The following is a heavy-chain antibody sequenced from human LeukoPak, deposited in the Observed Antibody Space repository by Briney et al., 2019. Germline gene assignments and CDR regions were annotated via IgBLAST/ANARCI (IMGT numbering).Heavy chain of an antibody. Sequence: GASVKVSCKASGGTFSSYAISWVRQAPGQGLEWMGWINPNSGGTNYAQKFQGWVTMTRDTSISTAYMELSRLRSDDTAVYYCARSTSLYYYYGMDVWGQGTTVTVSS. CDR1: GGTFSSYA. CDR3: ARSTSLYYYYGMDV. D-gene: IGHD2-2*01. CDR2: INPNSGGT. J-gene: IGHJ6*02. V-gene: IGHV1-2*04.